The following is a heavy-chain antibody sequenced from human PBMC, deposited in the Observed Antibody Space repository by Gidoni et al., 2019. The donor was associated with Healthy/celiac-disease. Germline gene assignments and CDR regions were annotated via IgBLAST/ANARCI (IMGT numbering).Heavy chain of an antibody. CDR2: ISYDGSNK. Sequence: QVQLVESGGGVVQPGRSLRLSCAASGFTFSSYGMHWVRQAPGKGLEWVAVISYDGSNKYYADSVKGRFTISRDNSKNTLYLQMNSLRAEDTAVYYCAKSPGRLLLWFGEPGDYWGQGTLVTVSS. CDR3: AKSPGRLLLWFGEPGDY. V-gene: IGHV3-30*18. D-gene: IGHD3-10*01. J-gene: IGHJ4*02. CDR1: GFTFSSYG.